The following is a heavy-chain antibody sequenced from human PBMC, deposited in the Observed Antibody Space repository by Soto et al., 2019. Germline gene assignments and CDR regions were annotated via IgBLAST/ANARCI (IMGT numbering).Heavy chain of an antibody. V-gene: IGHV1-69*01. CDR2: IMPIFGTA. CDR1: GGTFSSYA. D-gene: IGHD3-3*01. Sequence: QVQLVQSGAEVKKPGSSVKVSCKASGGTFSSYAISWVRQAPGQGLEWMGGIMPIFGTANYAQKFQGRVTITADESTSTAYMELSSLRSEDTAVYYCARGAGGLFGTNDAFDIWGQGTMVTVSS. CDR3: ARGAGGLFGTNDAFDI. J-gene: IGHJ3*02.